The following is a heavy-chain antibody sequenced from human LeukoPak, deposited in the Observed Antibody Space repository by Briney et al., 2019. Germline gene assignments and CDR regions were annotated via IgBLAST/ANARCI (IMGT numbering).Heavy chain of an antibody. CDR2: VNSNGRNT. Sequence: GGSLRLSCAASGFTFSTYAMHWVRQAPGKGLEYVSAVNSNGRNTFYARSVKGRFTISRDNSTNTLYLQMGGLRAEGTALYYCVRDMTGNYYDTWGQGTLVTVSS. CDR3: VRDMTGNYYDT. V-gene: IGHV3-64*01. J-gene: IGHJ4*02. D-gene: IGHD3-22*01. CDR1: GFTFSTYA.